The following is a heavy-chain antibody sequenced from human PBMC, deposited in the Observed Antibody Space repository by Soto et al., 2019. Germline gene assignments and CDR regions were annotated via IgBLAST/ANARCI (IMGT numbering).Heavy chain of an antibody. CDR1: GFTFSNAW. D-gene: IGHD2-2*01. Sequence: GGSLRLSCAASGFTFSNAWMNWVRQAPGKGLEWVGRIKSKTDGGTTDYAAPVKGRFTIARDDSKDTLYLQMNSLKTGETAVYYVTTDGCSSTSCYVLMEYYYYYGMDVWGQGTTVTVSS. J-gene: IGHJ6*02. CDR2: IKSKTDGGTT. V-gene: IGHV3-15*07. CDR3: TTDGCSSTSCYVLMEYYYYYGMDV.